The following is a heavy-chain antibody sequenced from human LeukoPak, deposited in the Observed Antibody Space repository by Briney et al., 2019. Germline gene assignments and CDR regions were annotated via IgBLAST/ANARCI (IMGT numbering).Heavy chain of an antibody. J-gene: IGHJ4*02. CDR1: GVTFDDYA. CDR3: AKARYSSSSIDY. Sequence: GGSLRLSCAASGVTFDDYAMHWVRQAPGKGLEWVSGISWNSGSIGYADSVKGRFTISRDNAKNSLYLQMNSLRAEDTALYYCAKARYSSSSIDYWGQGTLVTVSS. D-gene: IGHD6-6*01. CDR2: ISWNSGSI. V-gene: IGHV3-9*01.